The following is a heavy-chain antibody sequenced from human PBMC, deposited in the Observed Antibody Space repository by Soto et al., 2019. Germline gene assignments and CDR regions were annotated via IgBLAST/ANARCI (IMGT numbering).Heavy chain of an antibody. D-gene: IGHD2-15*01. CDR1: GGSISSSNW. J-gene: IGHJ1*01. CDR3: ARADCGGTGCKLLPY. CDR2: IYHSGST. V-gene: IGHV4-4*02. Sequence: PSETLSLTCAVSGGSISSSNWWSWVRQPPGKGLEWIGEIYHSGSTNYNPSLKSRVTISVDKSKNQFSLKLSSVTAADTAVYYCARADCGGTGCKLLPYWGQGTQVTVSS.